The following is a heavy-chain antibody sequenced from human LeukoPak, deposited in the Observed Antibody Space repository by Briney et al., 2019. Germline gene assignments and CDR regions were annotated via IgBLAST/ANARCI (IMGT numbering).Heavy chain of an antibody. CDR3: AREYSGSYPFDY. CDR2: ISSSGSTI. D-gene: IGHD1-26*01. J-gene: IGHJ4*02. Sequence: GGSLRLSCAASGFTFSSYSMNWVRQAPGKGLEWVSYISSSGSTIYYADSVKGRFTISRDNAKNSLYLQMNSLRAEDTAVYYCAREYSGSYPFDYWGQGTLVTVSS. V-gene: IGHV3-48*04. CDR1: GFTFSSYS.